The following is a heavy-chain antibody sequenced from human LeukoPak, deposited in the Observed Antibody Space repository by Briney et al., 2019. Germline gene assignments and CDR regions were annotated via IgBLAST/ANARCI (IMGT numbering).Heavy chain of an antibody. D-gene: IGHD6-13*01. CDR2: IYYSGST. CDR3: AMAYSSSWYYFDY. J-gene: IGHJ4*02. CDR1: GGSIRGFF. V-gene: IGHV4-59*03. Sequence: SETLSLTCTVSGGSIRGFFWTWIRQPPGKGLDSIGYIYYSGSTNYNPSLKSRVTIAVDTSKTQFSLRLISVTAADTAVYYCAMAYSSSWYYFDYWGQGTLVTVSS.